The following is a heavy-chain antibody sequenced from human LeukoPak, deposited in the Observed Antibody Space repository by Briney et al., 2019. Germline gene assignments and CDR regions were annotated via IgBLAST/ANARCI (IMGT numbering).Heavy chain of an antibody. V-gene: IGHV1-46*01. J-gene: IGHJ4*02. Sequence: GASVKVSCKASGYTFTSFYIHWVRQAPGQGLKWMGIINPSGGSTSYAQKFQGRVTMTRDTSTSKVYMELSSLRSEDTAVYYCARAKVVAGHYDHWGQGTLVTVSS. D-gene: IGHD6-19*01. CDR3: ARAKVVAGHYDH. CDR1: GYTFTSFY. CDR2: INPSGGST.